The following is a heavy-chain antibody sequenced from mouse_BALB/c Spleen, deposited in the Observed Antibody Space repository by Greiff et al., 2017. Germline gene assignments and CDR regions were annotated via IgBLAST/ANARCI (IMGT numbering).Heavy chain of an antibody. CDR1: GFTFSSYT. CDR2: ISSGGSYT. J-gene: IGHJ4*01. Sequence: VHLVESGGGLVKPGGSLKLSCAASGFTFSSYTMSWVRQTPEKRLEWVATISSGGSYTYYPESVKGRFTISRDNAKTNLYLQMSSLKSEDTAMYYCTRDYGNYAMDYWGQGTSVTVSS. V-gene: IGHV5-6-4*01. CDR3: TRDYGNYAMDY. D-gene: IGHD2-1*01.